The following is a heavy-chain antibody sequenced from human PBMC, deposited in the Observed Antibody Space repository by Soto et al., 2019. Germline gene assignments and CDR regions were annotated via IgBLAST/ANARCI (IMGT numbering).Heavy chain of an antibody. D-gene: IGHD3-16*01. J-gene: IGHJ5*02. CDR1: GYSFANYW. V-gene: IGHV5-51*01. CDR2: IYCGDSDTGYP. CDR3: ARRAEIYDWFDP. Sequence: GESLKISCKGSGYSFANYWIAWVRQMPGKGLEWMGIIYCGDSDTGYPRYSPSFQGQVTISVDKSISTAYLQWSSLKASDTAMYYCARRAEIYDWFDPWGQGTLVTVSS.